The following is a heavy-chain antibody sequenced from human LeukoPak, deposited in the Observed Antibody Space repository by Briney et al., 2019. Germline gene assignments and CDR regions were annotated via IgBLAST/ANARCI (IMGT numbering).Heavy chain of an antibody. CDR1: GFTFDDYG. CDR2: INWNGGNT. J-gene: IGHJ3*02. D-gene: IGHD3-22*01. V-gene: IGHV3-20*04. CDR3: ARRLLYYYDSSGSDAFDI. Sequence: GGSLRLSCAASGFTFDDYGMSWVRQAPGKGLEWVSGINWNGGNTGYADSVKGRFTISRDNAKNSLYLQMNSLRAEDTALYYCARRLLYYYDSSGSDAFDIWGQGTMVTVSS.